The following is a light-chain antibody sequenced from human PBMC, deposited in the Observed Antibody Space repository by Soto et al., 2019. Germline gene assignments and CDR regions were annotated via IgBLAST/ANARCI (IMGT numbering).Light chain of an antibody. CDR1: QDISSY. CDR2: AAS. CDR3: QQLKSYPLS. Sequence: DIQLTQSPSFLSASVGDRVTITCRTSQDISSYLAWYQQKPGKAPQLLISAASTLQSGVPSRSSGSGSGTEFTLTLSSLQPEDFATYSCQQLKSYPLSFGGGTKVEI. V-gene: IGKV1-9*01. J-gene: IGKJ4*01.